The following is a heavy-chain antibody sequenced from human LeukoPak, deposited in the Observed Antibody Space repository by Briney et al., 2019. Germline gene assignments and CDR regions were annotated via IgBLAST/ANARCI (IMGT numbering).Heavy chain of an antibody. D-gene: IGHD2-15*01. CDR2: IYYSGST. Sequence: PSETLSLACTVSGGSISSSSYYWGWIRQPPGKGLEWIGSIYYSGSTYYNPSLKSRVTISVDTSKNQFSLKLSSVTAADTAVYYCARDRVVVVVAATPVGWFDPWGQGTLVTVSS. J-gene: IGHJ5*02. CDR3: ARDRVVVVVAATPVGWFDP. V-gene: IGHV4-39*07. CDR1: GGSISSSSYY.